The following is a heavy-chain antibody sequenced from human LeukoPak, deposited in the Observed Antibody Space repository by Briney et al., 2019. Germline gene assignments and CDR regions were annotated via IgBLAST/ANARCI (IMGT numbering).Heavy chain of an antibody. V-gene: IGHV2-5*02. J-gene: IGHJ4*02. CDR1: GFSLSTSGVG. D-gene: IGHD6-13*01. Sequence: SGPTLVNPTQTLTLTCTFSGFSLSTSGVGVGWIRQPPGKALEWLALIYWDDDKRYSPSLNSRLTITKDTSKNQVVLTMTNMDPVDTATYYCAHSLQGIAAALGLFDYWGQGTLVTVSS. CDR2: IYWDDDK. CDR3: AHSLQGIAAALGLFDY.